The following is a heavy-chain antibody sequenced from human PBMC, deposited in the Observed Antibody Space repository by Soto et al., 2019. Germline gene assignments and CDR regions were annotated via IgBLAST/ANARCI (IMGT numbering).Heavy chain of an antibody. CDR1: GYTFSSYG. CDR2: INVYNVNT. CDR3: ARALCGGDCYAGYYYFDY. D-gene: IGHD2-21*02. V-gene: IGHV1-18*01. J-gene: IGHJ4*02. Sequence: QVQLVQSGAEVKKPGASVKVSCKASGYTFSSYGISWVRQAPGQGLEWMGWINVYNVNTKYTQKFQGRVTMTTDTSTSTADMELRSLTSDDTAVYYCARALCGGDCYAGYYYFDYWGQGTLVTFSS.